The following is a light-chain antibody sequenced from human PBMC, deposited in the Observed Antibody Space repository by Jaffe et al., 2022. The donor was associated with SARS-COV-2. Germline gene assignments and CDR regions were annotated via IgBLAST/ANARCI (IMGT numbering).Light chain of an antibody. J-gene: IGLJ1*01. V-gene: IGLV2-8*01. CDR2: GVN. CDR1: SSDVGGYNL. CDR3: SSFAGSIYV. Sequence: QSALTQPPSASGSPGQSVTISCTGTSSDVGGYNLVSWFQQHPGTAPKFLIYGVNKRPSGVPDRFSGSKSGNTASLTVSGLQAEDEADYYCSSFAGSIYVFGTGTKVTVL.